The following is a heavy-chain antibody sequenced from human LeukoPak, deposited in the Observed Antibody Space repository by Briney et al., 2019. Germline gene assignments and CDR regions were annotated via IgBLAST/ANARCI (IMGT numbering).Heavy chain of an antibody. V-gene: IGHV4-59*01. CDR3: ARVGSSWYVGYYYYYMDV. Sequence: SETLSLTCSVSGGSFSDYYWSWIRQPPGKGLEWIGYIYYSGGTNYNPSLKSRVTISVDTSKNQFSLKLSSVTAADTAVYYCARVGSSWYVGYYYYYMDVWGKGTTVTVSS. CDR2: IYYSGGT. D-gene: IGHD6-13*01. J-gene: IGHJ6*03. CDR1: GGSFSDYY.